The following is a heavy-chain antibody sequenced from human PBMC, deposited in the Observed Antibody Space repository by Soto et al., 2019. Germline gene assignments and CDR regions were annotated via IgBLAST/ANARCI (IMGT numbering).Heavy chain of an antibody. V-gene: IGHV3-49*04. CDR3: TRGIIVVVPAAILTGFDY. Sequence: GGSLRLSCTASGFTFGDYAMSWVRQAPGKGLEWVGFIRSKAYGGTTEYAASVKGRFTISRDDSKSIAYLQMNSLKTEDTAVYYCTRGIIVVVPAAILTGFDYWGQGTLVTVSS. CDR2: IRSKAYGGTT. CDR1: GFTFGDYA. J-gene: IGHJ4*02. D-gene: IGHD2-2*02.